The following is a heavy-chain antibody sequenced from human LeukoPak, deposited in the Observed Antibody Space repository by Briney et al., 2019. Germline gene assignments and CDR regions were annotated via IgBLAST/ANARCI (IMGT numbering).Heavy chain of an antibody. CDR2: INPNSGGT. J-gene: IGHJ3*02. V-gene: IGHV1-2*02. D-gene: IGHD3-22*01. CDR3: ARGRNYYDTSDFYEGDGFDI. Sequence: ASVKVSCKASGYTFTGYYMHWVRQAPGRGLEWMRCINPNSGGTNYAQKFQGRVTMTRDTSSTAAYMELSRLRSDDTAVYYCARGRNYYDTSDFYEGDGFDIWDQGTMVTVSS. CDR1: GYTFTGYY.